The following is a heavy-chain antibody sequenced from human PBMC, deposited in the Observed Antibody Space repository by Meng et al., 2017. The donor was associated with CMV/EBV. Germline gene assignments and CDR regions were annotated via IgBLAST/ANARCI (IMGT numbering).Heavy chain of an antibody. Sequence: GSLRLSCAVYGGSFSGYYWSWIRQPPGKGLEWIGEINHSGSTNYNPSLKSRVTISVDTSKNQFSLKLSPVTAADTAVYYCARANLYYDFWSGKRLYYYGMDVWGQGTTVTVSS. V-gene: IGHV4-34*01. CDR3: ARANLYYDFWSGKRLYYYGMDV. CDR2: INHSGST. D-gene: IGHD3-3*01. CDR1: GGSFSGYY. J-gene: IGHJ6*02.